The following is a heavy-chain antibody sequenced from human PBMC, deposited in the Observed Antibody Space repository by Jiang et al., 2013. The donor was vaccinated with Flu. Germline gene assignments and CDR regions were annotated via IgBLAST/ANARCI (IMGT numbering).Heavy chain of an antibody. D-gene: IGHD3-16*01. J-gene: IGHJ4*02. CDR2: INTDGSYT. CDR3: ARANGGNYLDY. CDR1: GFTFRAHW. V-gene: IGHV3-74*01. Sequence: RLSCAASGFTFRAHWMHWVRQAPGKGLVWVSRINTDGSYTSSADSVKGRFTMSRDNARNTVYLQMNSLRAEDTAIYFCARANGGNYLDYWGQGTGVTVSS.